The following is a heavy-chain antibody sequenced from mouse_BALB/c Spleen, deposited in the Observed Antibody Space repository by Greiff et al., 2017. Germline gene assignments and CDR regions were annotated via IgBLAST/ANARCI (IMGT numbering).Heavy chain of an antibody. Sequence: EVKVVESGGGLVKPGGSLKLSCAASGFTFSDYYMYWVRQTPEKRLEWVATISDGGSYTYYPDSVKGRFTISRDNAKNNLYLQMSSLKSEDTAMYYCARDRYRYDPWFAYWGQGTLVTVSA. CDR3: ARDRYRYDPWFAY. V-gene: IGHV5-4*02. D-gene: IGHD2-14*01. J-gene: IGHJ3*01. CDR1: GFTFSDYY. CDR2: ISDGGSYT.